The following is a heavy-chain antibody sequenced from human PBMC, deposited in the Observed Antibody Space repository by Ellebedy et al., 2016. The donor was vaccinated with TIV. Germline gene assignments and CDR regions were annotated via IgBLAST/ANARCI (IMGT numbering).Heavy chain of an antibody. CDR2: ISSSGSTI. V-gene: IGHV3-11*04. J-gene: IGHJ3*02. D-gene: IGHD4-17*01. Sequence: GESLKISXAASGFTFSNAWMSWVRQAPGKGLEWVSYISSSGSTIYYADSVKGRFTISRDNAKNSLYLQMNSLRAEDTAVYYCARDPLRRGAFDIWGQGTMVTVSS. CDR3: ARDPLRRGAFDI. CDR1: GFTFSNAW.